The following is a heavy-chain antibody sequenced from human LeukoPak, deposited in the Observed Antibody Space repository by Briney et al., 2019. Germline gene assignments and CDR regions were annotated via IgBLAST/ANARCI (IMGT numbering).Heavy chain of an antibody. Sequence: GGSLRLSCAASGLTFSRYGMHWVRQAPGKGLEWVAIISYDGNTKYHADPVKGRFTISRDNSKNTLYLQMNGLRPEDTAVYYCARDPLDISRWANAFDVWGQGTMVTVSS. CDR1: GLTFSRYG. CDR2: ISYDGNTK. V-gene: IGHV3-30*03. CDR3: ARDPLDISRWANAFDV. J-gene: IGHJ3*01. D-gene: IGHD2-2*03.